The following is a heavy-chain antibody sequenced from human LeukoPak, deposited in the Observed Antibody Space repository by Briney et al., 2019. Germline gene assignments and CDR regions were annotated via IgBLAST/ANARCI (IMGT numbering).Heavy chain of an antibody. Sequence: PGGSLRLSCAASGFTFSDSAMNWVRQAPGKGLEWLSLINFSGGNTYYADSMKGRFTISRDNSKDTLYLQMNSLRAEDTAIYYCARDTEFSTWGLGTMVTVSS. CDR3: ARDTEFST. J-gene: IGHJ3*01. V-gene: IGHV3-23*01. CDR1: GFTFSDSA. CDR2: INFSGGNT. D-gene: IGHD2/OR15-2a*01.